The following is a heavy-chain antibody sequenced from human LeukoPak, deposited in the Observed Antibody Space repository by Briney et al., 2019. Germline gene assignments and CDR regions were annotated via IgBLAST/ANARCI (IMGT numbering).Heavy chain of an antibody. CDR1: GFTFSSYS. Sequence: PGGSLRLSCAASGFTFSSYSMNRVRQAPGKGLEWVSSISSSSAYIYYADSVKGRFTISRDNAKNSLYLQMNSLRAEDTAVYFCARTTVTPSWFDPWGQGTLVTVSS. CDR3: ARTTVTPSWFDP. D-gene: IGHD4-17*01. J-gene: IGHJ5*02. V-gene: IGHV3-21*01. CDR2: ISSSSAYI.